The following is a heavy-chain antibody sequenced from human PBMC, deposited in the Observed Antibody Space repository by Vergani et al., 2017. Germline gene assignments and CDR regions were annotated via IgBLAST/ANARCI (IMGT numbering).Heavy chain of an antibody. D-gene: IGHD4-17*01. J-gene: IGHJ6*02. CDR2: ISSSSSYI. Sequence: VQLVESGGGLVKPGGSLRLSCAASGFTFSSYSMNWVRQAPGKGLEWVSSISSSSSYIYYADSVKGRFTISRDNAKNSLYLQMNSLRGEDTAVYYCARAHDDGDYGHVYYYYGMDVWGQGTTVTVSS. V-gene: IGHV3-21*01. CDR3: ARAHDDGDYGHVYYYYGMDV. CDR1: GFTFSSYS.